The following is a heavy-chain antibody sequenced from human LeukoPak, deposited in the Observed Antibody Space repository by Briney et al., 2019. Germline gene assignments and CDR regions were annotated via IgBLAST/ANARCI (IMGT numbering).Heavy chain of an antibody. CDR3: ARQNGGSWNYYYYMDV. Sequence: PSETLSLTCTVSGGSISSSSYYWSWIRQPPGKGLEWIGEINHSGSTNYNPSLKSRVTISVDTSKNQFSLKLSSVTAADTAVYCCARQNGGSWNYYYYMDVWGKGTTVTVSS. D-gene: IGHD1-26*01. CDR1: GGSISSSSYY. J-gene: IGHJ6*03. V-gene: IGHV4-39*01. CDR2: INHSGST.